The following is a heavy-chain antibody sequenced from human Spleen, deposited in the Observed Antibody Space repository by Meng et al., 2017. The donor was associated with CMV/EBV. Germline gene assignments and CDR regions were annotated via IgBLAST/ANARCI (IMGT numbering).Heavy chain of an antibody. V-gene: IGHV3-30-3*01. D-gene: IGHD3-3*01. CDR2: ISYDGSNK. J-gene: IGHJ4*02. CDR3: ARDAGQGLEWLFY. Sequence: GSLRLSCAASGFTFSSYAMYWVRQAPGKGLEWVAVISYDGSNKYYAESLKGRFTISRDNSKNTLYLQMNSLRAEDTALYYCARDAGQGLEWLFYWGQGTLVTVSS. CDR1: GFTFSSYA.